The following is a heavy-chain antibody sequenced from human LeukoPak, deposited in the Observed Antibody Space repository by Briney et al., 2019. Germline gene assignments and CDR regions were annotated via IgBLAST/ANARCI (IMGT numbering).Heavy chain of an antibody. V-gene: IGHV1-18*04. CDR1: GYTFTSYG. D-gene: IGHD2-2*01. CDR2: ISAYNGNT. J-gene: IGHJ3*01. CDR3: ARPRGYCSSTSYYSDAFDL. Sequence: ASVKVSCRASGYTFTSYGFSWVRQAPGQGLEWMGWISAYNGNTNYALKLQGRVTMTTDTSTSTAYVELRSLRSDDTAVYYCARPRGYCSSTSYYSDAFDLGGQGTMVTVSS.